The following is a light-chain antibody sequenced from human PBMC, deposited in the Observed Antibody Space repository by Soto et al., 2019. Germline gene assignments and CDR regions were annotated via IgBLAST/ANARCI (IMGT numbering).Light chain of an antibody. J-gene: IGLJ2*01. CDR2: TTN. CDR1: TGAVTSDSY. CDR3: LIYFGGALV. V-gene: IGLV7-43*01. Sequence: QAVVTQEPSLTVSPGGTVTLTCSSTTGAVTSDSYPSWFQQKPGQAHRALIYTTNNKHSWTPARFSGSLLGGKPALTLSDVQPEDEADYYCLIYFGGALVFGGGTKLTVL.